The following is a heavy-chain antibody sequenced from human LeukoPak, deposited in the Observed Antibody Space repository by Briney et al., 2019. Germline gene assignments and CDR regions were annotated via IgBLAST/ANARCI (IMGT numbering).Heavy chain of an antibody. CDR2: IYPHDSDT. CDR3: ARLSSSTWFLYY. Sequence: GESLQISCKGSGYSFTSYWIAWVRQMPGKGLEWMGFIYPHDSDTRYSPSFQGQVTISADKSISTAYLQWSSLKASDTAMYYCARLSSSTWFLYYWGQGTLVTVSS. CDR1: GYSFTSYW. J-gene: IGHJ4*02. V-gene: IGHV5-51*01. D-gene: IGHD6-13*01.